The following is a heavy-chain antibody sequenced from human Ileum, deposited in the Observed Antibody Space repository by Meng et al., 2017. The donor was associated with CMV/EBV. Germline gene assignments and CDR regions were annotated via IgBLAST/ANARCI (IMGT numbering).Heavy chain of an antibody. Sequence: ASGFTFSDYWIHWVRQGPERGLEWVSRIDPDGRGTMYADTVKGRFTISRDNAKNVLYLQMKSLRAEDTAVYYCVRGHNNYHHNCFDPWGQGILVTVSS. J-gene: IGHJ5*02. V-gene: IGHV3-74*03. D-gene: IGHD5-24*01. CDR2: IDPDGRGT. CDR1: GFTFSDYW. CDR3: VRGHNNYHHNCFDP.